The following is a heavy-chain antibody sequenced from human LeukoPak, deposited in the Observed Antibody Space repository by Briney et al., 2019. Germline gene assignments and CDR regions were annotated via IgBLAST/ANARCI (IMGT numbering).Heavy chain of an antibody. CDR3: ARRESTYQNYYYFYYMDV. J-gene: IGHJ6*03. CDR2: ISSGSSYI. V-gene: IGHV3-21*01. Sequence: GGSLRLSCAASGFTFSSYSMNWDRQAAGNWLEWVSSISSGSSYIYYADSLKCRFTISRDNAKRSLYLEMNRLRAEDTAVYYCARRESTYQNYYYFYYMDVWGKGTTVTVSS. CDR1: GFTFSSYS.